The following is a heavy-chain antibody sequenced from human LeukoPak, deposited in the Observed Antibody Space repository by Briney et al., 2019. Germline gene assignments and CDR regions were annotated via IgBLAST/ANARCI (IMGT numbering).Heavy chain of an antibody. Sequence: GGSLRLSCVASGFTFSFYGMTWVRKAPGKGLEWVSGITGSGGTTYSADSVKGRFTISRDNSKNTLYLQMNSLRAEDTALYYCAKDYLPGRDYYYMDVWGKGTTVNVSS. CDR2: ITGSGGTT. J-gene: IGHJ6*03. CDR1: GFTFSFYG. CDR3: AKDYLPGRDYYYMDV. D-gene: IGHD3-16*02. V-gene: IGHV3-23*01.